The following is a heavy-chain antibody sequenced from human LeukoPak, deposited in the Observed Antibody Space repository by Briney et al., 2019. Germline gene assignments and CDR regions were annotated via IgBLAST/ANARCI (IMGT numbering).Heavy chain of an antibody. CDR2: ISGSGGST. Sequence: GGSLRLSCAASGFTFSSYAMSWVRQAPGKGLEWVSAISGSGGSTYYADSVKGRFTISRDNSKNTLYLQMNSLRAEDTAVYYCAKDAFDYDFWSGYYPFDYWGQETLVTASS. V-gene: IGHV3-23*01. J-gene: IGHJ4*02. CDR3: AKDAFDYDFWSGYYPFDY. CDR1: GFTFSSYA. D-gene: IGHD3-3*01.